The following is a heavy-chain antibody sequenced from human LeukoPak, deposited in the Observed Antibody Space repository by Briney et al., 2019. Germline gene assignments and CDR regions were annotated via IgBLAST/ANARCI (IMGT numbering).Heavy chain of an antibody. V-gene: IGHV3-33*01. D-gene: IGHD2-21*01. Sequence: GGSLRLSCAASGFTFSSYGMHWVRQAPGKGLEWVTVIWYDGSNKCYADSVKGRFTISRDNSKNTLYLQMNSLRAEDTAVYYCARTHIGTGYYYYALDVWGQGTTVTVSS. CDR1: GFTFSSYG. CDR3: ARTHIGTGYYYYALDV. J-gene: IGHJ6*02. CDR2: IWYDGSNK.